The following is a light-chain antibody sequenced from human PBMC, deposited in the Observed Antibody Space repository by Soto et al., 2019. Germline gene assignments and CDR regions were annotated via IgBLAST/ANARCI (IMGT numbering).Light chain of an antibody. V-gene: IGLV2-14*01. CDR1: SSDVGGYNY. CDR3: SSYTRSSTVV. Sequence: QSVLTQPASVSGSPGQSITISCTGTSSDVGGYNYVSWYQQHPGKAPKLMISEVSNRPSGVSTRFSGSKSGNTASLTISGLQAEDEADYYCSSYTRSSTVVFGGGTKLTVL. J-gene: IGLJ2*01. CDR2: EVS.